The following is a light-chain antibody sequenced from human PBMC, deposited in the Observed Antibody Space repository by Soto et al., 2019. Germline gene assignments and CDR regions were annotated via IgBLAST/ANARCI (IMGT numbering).Light chain of an antibody. J-gene: IGKJ4*01. V-gene: IGKV3-20*01. CDR1: QAVRNNY. Sequence: IELTQSPSTLSLSLGDRATLSCRASQAVRNNYLAWYQQKPGQAPRLLIYAASSRASGIPDRFSGGGSGTDFTLTISRLEPEDFAVYYCQQFSSYPLTFGGGTKVDIK. CDR2: AAS. CDR3: QQFSSYPLT.